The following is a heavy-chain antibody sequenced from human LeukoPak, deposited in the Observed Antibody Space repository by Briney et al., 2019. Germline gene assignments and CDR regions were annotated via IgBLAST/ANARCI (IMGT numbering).Heavy chain of an antibody. D-gene: IGHD2-21*02. J-gene: IGHJ4*02. V-gene: IGHV3-23*01. CDR1: GFTFSSYA. CDR3: AKDFVVVPGNVNYFDY. CDR2: ISGSGGST. Sequence: GGSLRLSCAASGFTFSSYATSWVRQAPGKGLEWVSAISGSGGSTYYADSVKGRFTISRDNSKNTLYLQMNSLRAEDTAVYYCAKDFVVVPGNVNYFDYWGQGTLVTVSS.